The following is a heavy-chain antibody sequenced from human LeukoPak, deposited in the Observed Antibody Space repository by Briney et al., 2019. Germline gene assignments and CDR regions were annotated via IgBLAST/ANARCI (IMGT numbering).Heavy chain of an antibody. CDR1: GYTFTSYG. CDR3: ARICGRTGSSCSPRWFDP. D-gene: IGHD2-15*01. V-gene: IGHV1-18*01. CDR2: ISAYNGNT. J-gene: IGHJ5*02. Sequence: GASVKVSCKASGYTFTSYGISWVRQAPGQGLEWMGWISAYNGNTNYAQKLQGRVTMTTDTSTSTAYMELRSLRSDDTAVYHCARICGRTGSSCSPRWFDPWGQRTLVTVSS.